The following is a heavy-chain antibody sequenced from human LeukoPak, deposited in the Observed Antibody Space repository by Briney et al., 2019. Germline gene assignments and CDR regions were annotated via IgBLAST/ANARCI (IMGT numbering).Heavy chain of an antibody. V-gene: IGHV4-34*01. CDR1: GGSFSGYY. CDR2: INHSGST. Sequence: SETLSLTCAVYGGSFSGYYWSWIRQPPGKGLEWIGEINHSGSTNYNPSLKSRVTISVDTSKNQFSLKLSSVTAADTAVYYCARGLSYYDFWSGYPGPFDYWSQGTLVTVSS. CDR3: ARGLSYYDFWSGYPGPFDY. D-gene: IGHD3-3*01. J-gene: IGHJ4*02.